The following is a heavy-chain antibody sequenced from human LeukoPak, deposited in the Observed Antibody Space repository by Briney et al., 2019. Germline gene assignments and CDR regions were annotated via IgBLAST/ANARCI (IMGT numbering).Heavy chain of an antibody. V-gene: IGHV1-2*02. CDR2: INPQSGDT. D-gene: IGHD7-27*01. CDR1: GYTFTGHY. J-gene: IGHJ2*01. CDR3: GVHWGSGYYFDL. Sequence: ASVKVSCKASGYTFTGHYVHWVRQTPGQGLEWMGWINPQSGDTNCAQKFQGRVTMTRDTSIVTAYMELSRLTSDDTGVYYCGVHWGSGYYFDLWGRGIRVTVSS.